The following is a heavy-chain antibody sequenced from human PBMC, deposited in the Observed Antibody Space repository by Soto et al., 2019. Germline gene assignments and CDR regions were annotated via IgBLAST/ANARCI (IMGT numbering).Heavy chain of an antibody. V-gene: IGHV2-26*01. CDR2: IFSNDEK. D-gene: IGHD1-26*01. Sequence: QVTLKESGPVLVKPTETLMLTCTVSGFSLSNARMGVTWIRQPPGKALEWLAHIFSNDEKSYSTSLKSRLTISKDTSKSQVVLTMTNMDPVDTATYYCARHGRGVGARPLDYWGQGTLVTVSS. CDR3: ARHGRGVGARPLDY. CDR1: GFSLSNARMG. J-gene: IGHJ4*02.